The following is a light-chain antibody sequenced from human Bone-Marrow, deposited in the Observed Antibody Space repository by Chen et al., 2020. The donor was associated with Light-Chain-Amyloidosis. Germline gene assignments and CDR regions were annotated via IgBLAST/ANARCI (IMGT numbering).Light chain of an antibody. CDR1: QSLLDGDDGNTY. V-gene: IGKV2-40*01. CDR2: SVS. CDR3: MQRTEFPYT. Sequence: DIVMTQTPLSLPVTPGEPASISCRSSQSLLDGDDGNTYLDWYLQKPGQSPRVLIYSVSYRASGVPDRFSGSGSGTDFTLKISRVEAEDVGVYYCMQRTEFPYTVGGGTKVDIK. J-gene: IGKJ4*01.